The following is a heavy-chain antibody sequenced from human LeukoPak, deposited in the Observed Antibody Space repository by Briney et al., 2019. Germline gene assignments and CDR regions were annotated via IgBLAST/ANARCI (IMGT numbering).Heavy chain of an antibody. CDR2: MSAYNGNT. Sequence: ASVTVSCKVSGYTFTSYGISWVRQAPGQGVEWMGWMSAYNGNTHYAQKLQGRVTMTTDTSTSTAYMELRSLRSDDTAVYYCARDGAYGSGSYYNAFDIWGQGTMVTVSS. J-gene: IGHJ3*02. CDR1: GYTFTSYG. D-gene: IGHD3-10*01. CDR3: ARDGAYGSGSYYNAFDI. V-gene: IGHV1-18*01.